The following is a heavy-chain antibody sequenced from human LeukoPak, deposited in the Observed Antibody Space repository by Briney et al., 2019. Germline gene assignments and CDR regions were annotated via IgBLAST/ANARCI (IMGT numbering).Heavy chain of an antibody. J-gene: IGHJ4*02. CDR3: AKDGGTALVDY. CDR2: ISGSGSRT. D-gene: IGHD1-26*01. V-gene: IGHV3-23*01. CDR1: GFTFNNYA. Sequence: QTGGSLRLSCAASGFTFNNYAMSWVRQAPGKGLEWVSGISGSGSRTYYADSVKGRFTISRAHSKNTLYVQLNSLRAEDTAVYYCAKDGGTALVDYWGQGPLVTVSS.